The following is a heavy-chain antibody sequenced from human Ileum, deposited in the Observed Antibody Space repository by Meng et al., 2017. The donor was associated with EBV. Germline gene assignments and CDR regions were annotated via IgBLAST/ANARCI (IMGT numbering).Heavy chain of an antibody. J-gene: IGHJ4*02. CDR3: VSRPPYNQGVSLEY. CDR1: GGSMTSSNW. Sequence: QGRPRGAGPGLGGPSGTLSLTRAVSGGSMTSSNWWTWVRQTPGKGLEWIGEIFHPASTNYNPSLQSRITMSIDESKNQFSLKLYFVTAADTAVYYCVSRPPYNQGVSLEYWGQGTLVTVSS. D-gene: IGHD3-10*01. CDR2: IFHPAST. V-gene: IGHV4-4*02.